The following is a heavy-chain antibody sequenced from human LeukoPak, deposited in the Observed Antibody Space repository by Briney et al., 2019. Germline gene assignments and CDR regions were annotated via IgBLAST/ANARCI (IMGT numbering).Heavy chain of an antibody. CDR3: ARTSSSGLVGGYYFDY. CDR1: GYFISSGYY. CDR2: IHHSGST. J-gene: IGHJ4*02. D-gene: IGHD6-19*01. V-gene: IGHV4-38-2*02. Sequence: PSETLSLTCTVSGYFISSGYYWGWIRQPPGKGLQWIGSIHHSGSTYYNPSLKSRVTISVDTSKNQFPLKLSSVTAADTAVYYCARTSSSGLVGGYYFDYWGQGTLVTVSS.